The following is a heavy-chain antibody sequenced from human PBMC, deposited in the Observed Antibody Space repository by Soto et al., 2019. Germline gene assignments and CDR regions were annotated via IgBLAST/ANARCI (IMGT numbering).Heavy chain of an antibody. Sequence: ASVKVCCKASGYTFTRYYMHWVRQAPGRGLEWMGIINPSGGSTSYAQKFQGRVTMTRDTSTSTVYMELSSLRSEDTAVYYCARDEDIVVVPAASGVYFQHWGQGTLVTVSS. J-gene: IGHJ1*01. CDR2: INPSGGST. V-gene: IGHV1-46*03. CDR3: ARDEDIVVVPAASGVYFQH. CDR1: GYTFTRYY. D-gene: IGHD2-2*01.